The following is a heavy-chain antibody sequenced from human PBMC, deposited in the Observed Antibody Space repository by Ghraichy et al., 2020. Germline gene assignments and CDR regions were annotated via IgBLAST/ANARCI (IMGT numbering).Heavy chain of an antibody. Sequence: SETLSLTCTVSGGSISSSSYYWGWIRQPPGKGLEWIGSIYYSGSTYYNPSLKSRVTISVDTSKNQFSLKLSSVTAADTAVYYCARHKGIVVVVAATPSAFDIWGQGTMVTVSS. D-gene: IGHD2-15*01. V-gene: IGHV4-39*01. CDR3: ARHKGIVVVVAATPSAFDI. CDR1: GGSISSSSYY. J-gene: IGHJ3*02. CDR2: IYYSGST.